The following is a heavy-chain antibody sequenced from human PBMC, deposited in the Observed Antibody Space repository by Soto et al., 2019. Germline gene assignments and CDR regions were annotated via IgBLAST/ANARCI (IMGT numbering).Heavy chain of an antibody. J-gene: IGHJ6*03. D-gene: IGHD2-2*01. CDR2: ISSSSSYI. Sequence: SLRLSCAASGFTFSSYSMNWVRQAPGKGLEWVSSISSSSSYIYYADSVKGRFTISRDNAKNSLYLQMDSLRAEDTAVYYCARVVSVVPAATRVTGYYYYYYYMDVWGKGTTVTVSS. CDR3: ARVVSVVPAATRVTGYYYYYYYMDV. CDR1: GFTFSSYS. V-gene: IGHV3-21*01.